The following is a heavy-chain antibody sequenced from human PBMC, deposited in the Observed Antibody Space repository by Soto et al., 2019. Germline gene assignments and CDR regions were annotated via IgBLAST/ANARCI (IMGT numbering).Heavy chain of an antibody. CDR1: GYTFTSYG. V-gene: IGHV1-18*01. CDR2: ISAYNGNT. CDR3: ARDAPLGYCSGGSCVSWFDP. J-gene: IGHJ5*02. Sequence: VASVKVSCKASGYTFTSYGISWVRQAPGQGLEWMGWISAYNGNTNYAQKLQGRVTMTTDTSTSTAYMELRSLRSDDTAVYYCARDAPLGYCSGGSCVSWFDPWGQGTLVTVSS. D-gene: IGHD2-15*01.